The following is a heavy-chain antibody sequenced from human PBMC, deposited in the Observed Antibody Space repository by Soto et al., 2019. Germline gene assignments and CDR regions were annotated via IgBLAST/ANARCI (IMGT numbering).Heavy chain of an antibody. J-gene: IGHJ4*02. CDR2: IDSSGVNT. CDR1: RYTFKSHG. CDR3: VSWVSAHFDY. Sequence: PAGSLRLSCAASRYTFKSHGLSWVREAPGKGLEWVSTIDSSGVNTHYADSVKGRFTISRDNSRNTLHLQMHDLRGDDTALYYCVSWVSAHFDYRGQGTVVTVSS. V-gene: IGHV3-23*01. D-gene: IGHD3-16*01.